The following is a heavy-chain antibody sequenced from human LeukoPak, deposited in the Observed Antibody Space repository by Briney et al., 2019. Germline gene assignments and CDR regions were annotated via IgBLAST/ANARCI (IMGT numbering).Heavy chain of an antibody. CDR1: GFTFSSYA. CDR3: ARGAFEDSPFDY. V-gene: IGHV3-30-3*01. J-gene: IGHJ4*02. CDR2: ISYDGSNK. Sequence: PGGSLRLSCAASGFTFSSYAMHWVRQAPGKGLEWVAVISYDGSNKYYADSVRGRFTISRDNSKNTLYLQMNSLRAEDAAVYYCARGAFEDSPFDYWGQGTLVTVSS. D-gene: IGHD3-16*01.